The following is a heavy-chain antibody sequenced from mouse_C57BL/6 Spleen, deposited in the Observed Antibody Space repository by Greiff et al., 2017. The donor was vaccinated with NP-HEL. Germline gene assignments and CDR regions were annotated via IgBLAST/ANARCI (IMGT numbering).Heavy chain of an antibody. CDR1: GYTFTSYW. Sequence: VQLQQPGAELVRPGSSVKLSCKASGYTFTSYWLHWVKQRPIQGLEWIGNIDPSDSETHYNQKFKDKATLTVDKSSSTAYMQLSSLTSEDSAVYYCAKASDYGSSHWYFDVWGTGTTVTVSS. D-gene: IGHD1-1*01. CDR3: AKASDYGSSHWYFDV. J-gene: IGHJ1*03. V-gene: IGHV1-52*01. CDR2: IDPSDSET.